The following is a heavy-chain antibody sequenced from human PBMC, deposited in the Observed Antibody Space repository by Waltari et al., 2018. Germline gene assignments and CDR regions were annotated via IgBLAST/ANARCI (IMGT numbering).Heavy chain of an antibody. CDR3: AKSRSGYSSDWFDP. CDR1: GGSINTAY. D-gene: IGHD5-18*01. V-gene: IGHV4-59*01. Sequence: QVQLQESGPGLVKPSETLSLTCTVSGGSINTAYWSWIRQFPGGGLKWIGDMYHSGSTNYHPDLESRVTISVDMSKTQFSLRLSSVTAADTAVYYCAKSRSGYSSDWFDPWGQGTLVTVSS. J-gene: IGHJ5*02. CDR2: MYHSGST.